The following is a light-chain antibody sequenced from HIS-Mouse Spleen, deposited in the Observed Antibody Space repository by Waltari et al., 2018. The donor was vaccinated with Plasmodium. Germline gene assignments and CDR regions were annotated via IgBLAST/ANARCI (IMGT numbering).Light chain of an antibody. CDR3: SSYTSSSTLV. V-gene: IGLV2-14*03. CDR1: SSDVGGYNY. Sequence: QSALTQPASVSGSPGQSITISCTGTSSDVGGYNYVSWYQQHPGKAPKRMIYDVSNRPSGVSNRFSGCKSGNTASLTISGLQAEDEADYYCSSYTSSSTLVFGGGTKLTVL. J-gene: IGLJ2*01. CDR2: DVS.